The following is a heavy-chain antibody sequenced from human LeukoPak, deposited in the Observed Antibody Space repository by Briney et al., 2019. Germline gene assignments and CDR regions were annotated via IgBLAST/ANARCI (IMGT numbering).Heavy chain of an antibody. D-gene: IGHD3-16*02. J-gene: IGHJ4*02. CDR3: ARGSDFVWGSYRPYFDY. CDR1: AFTFRTYS. V-gene: IGHV3-21*01. Sequence: GGSLRLSCVASAFTFRTYSMHWVRQAPGKGLEGVSSISGSTSYIYYADSVRGRFTISRDNAKNSLYLQMNSLRAEDTAVYYCARGSDFVWGSYRPYFDYWGQGTLVTVSS. CDR2: ISGSTSYI.